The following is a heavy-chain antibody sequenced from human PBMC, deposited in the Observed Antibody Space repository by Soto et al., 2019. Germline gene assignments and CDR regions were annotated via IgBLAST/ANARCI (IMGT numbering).Heavy chain of an antibody. CDR3: ARDFAGGELELRAPYYYYYYGMDV. CDR2: IWYDGSNK. V-gene: IGHV3-33*01. J-gene: IGHJ6*02. CDR1: GFTFSSYG. D-gene: IGHD1-7*01. Sequence: GGSLRLSCAASGFTFSSYGMHWVRQAPGKGLEWVAVIWYDGSNKYYADSVKGRFTISRDNSKNTLYLQMNSLRAEDTAVYYCARDFAGGELELRAPYYYYYYGMDVWGQGTTVTVSS.